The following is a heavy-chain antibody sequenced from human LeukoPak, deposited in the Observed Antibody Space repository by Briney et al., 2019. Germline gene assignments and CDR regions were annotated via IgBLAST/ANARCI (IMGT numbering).Heavy chain of an antibody. CDR1: GFTFGSYG. CDR3: AKASFIAAAGTSPFDY. Sequence: GRSLRLSCAASGFTFGSYGMHWVRQAPGKGLEWVAVIWYDGSNKYYADSVKGRFTISRDNSKNTLYLQMNSLRAEDTAVYYCAKASFIAAAGTSPFDYWGQGTLVTVSS. V-gene: IGHV3-33*06. D-gene: IGHD6-13*01. J-gene: IGHJ4*02. CDR2: IWYDGSNK.